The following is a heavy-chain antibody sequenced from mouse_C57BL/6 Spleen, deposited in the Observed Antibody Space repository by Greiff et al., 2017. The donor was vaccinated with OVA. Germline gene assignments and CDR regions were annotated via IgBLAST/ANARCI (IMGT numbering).Heavy chain of an antibody. CDR2: INPNNGGT. Sequence: EVQLQQSGPELVKPGASVKISCKASGYTFTDYYMNWVKQSPGKSLEWIGDINPNNGGTSYNQKFKGKATLTVDKSSSTAYMELRSLTSEDSAVYYCARNYDYDYWGQGTTLTVSS. CDR1: GYTFTDYY. D-gene: IGHD2-4*01. CDR3: ARNYDYDY. J-gene: IGHJ2*01. V-gene: IGHV1-26*01.